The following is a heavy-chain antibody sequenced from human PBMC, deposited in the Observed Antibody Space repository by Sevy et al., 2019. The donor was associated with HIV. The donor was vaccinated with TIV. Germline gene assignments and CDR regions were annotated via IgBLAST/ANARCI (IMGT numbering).Heavy chain of an antibody. CDR2: IHSTGGS. V-gene: IGHV4-59*01. J-gene: IGHJ6*02. CDR3: ARVPGIIVPAAIPDRYYYSMDV. Sequence: SETLSLTCTVSGGSISTYYWTWIRQPPGKGLEWLGSIHSTGGSNDNPSLNGRITLSVDTSKNQFSMKMSSVTAAVTAVYYCARVPGIIVPAAIPDRYYYSMDVWGQGTTVTVSS. CDR1: GGSISTYY. D-gene: IGHD2-2*02.